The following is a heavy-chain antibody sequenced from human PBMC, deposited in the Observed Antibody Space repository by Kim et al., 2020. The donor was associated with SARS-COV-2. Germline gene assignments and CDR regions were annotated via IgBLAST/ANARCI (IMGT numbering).Heavy chain of an antibody. CDR3: AGLSSACSITKCFD. CDR1: GDSVSSSLHY. Sequence: SETLSLTCSVSGDSVSSSLHYWGWIRQPPGKGLEWIGNIYYSGSSYYAPSLRSRVTIFVDTSKNQFSLRLSSVTTADTAVYYCAGLSSACSITKCFDWGQGTLVTVSS. V-gene: IGHV4-39*01. D-gene: IGHD3-3*01. CDR2: IYYSGSS. J-gene: IGHJ4*02.